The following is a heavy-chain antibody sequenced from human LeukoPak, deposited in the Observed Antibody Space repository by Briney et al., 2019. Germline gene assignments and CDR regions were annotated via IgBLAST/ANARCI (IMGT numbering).Heavy chain of an antibody. CDR1: GSTFDDYA. D-gene: IGHD4-17*01. V-gene: IGHV3-9*01. J-gene: IGHJ4*02. Sequence: PGGSLRLSCAASGSTFDDYATHWVRQAPGKGLEWVSGISWNSGSIGYADSVKGRFTISRDNAKNSLYLQMNSLRAEDTALYYCAKDSGDYGFFGADFDYWGQGTLVTVSS. CDR2: ISWNSGSI. CDR3: AKDSGDYGFFGADFDY.